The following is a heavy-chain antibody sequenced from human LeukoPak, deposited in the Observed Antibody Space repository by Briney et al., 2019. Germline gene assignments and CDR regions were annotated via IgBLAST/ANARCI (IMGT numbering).Heavy chain of an antibody. J-gene: IGHJ3*02. V-gene: IGHV3-23*01. Sequence: GGSLRLSCAASGFSFSSYAMNWVRQAPGKGLEWVSVISGSGSSTDNADSVKGRFTISRDNSKNTLYLQMNSLRAEDTAVYYCISSTSWDIWGQGTMVTVSS. CDR1: GFSFSSYA. CDR2: ISGSGSST. D-gene: IGHD2-2*01. CDR3: ISSTSWDI.